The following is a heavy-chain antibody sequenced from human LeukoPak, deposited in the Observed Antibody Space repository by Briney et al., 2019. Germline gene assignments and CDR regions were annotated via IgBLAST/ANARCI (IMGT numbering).Heavy chain of an antibody. V-gene: IGHV4-38-2*01. CDR2: IYHSGST. CDR1: GYSISSGYY. Sequence: SETLSLTCAVSGYSISSGYYWGWIRHPPGKGLEWMGSIYHSGSTYYNPSLKSRVTISVDTSKNQFSLKLSSVTAADTAVYYCARRFWSGYYFYFDYWGQGTLVTVSS. CDR3: ARRFWSGYYFYFDY. J-gene: IGHJ4*02. D-gene: IGHD3-3*01.